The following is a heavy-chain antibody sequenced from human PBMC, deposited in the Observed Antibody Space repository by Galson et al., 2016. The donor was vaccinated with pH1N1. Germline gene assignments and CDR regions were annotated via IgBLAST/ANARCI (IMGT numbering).Heavy chain of an antibody. CDR1: GFTFDDYA. V-gene: IGHV3-9*01. Sequence: SLRLSCAASGFTFDDYAMHWVRQAPGKGLEWVSGISWNSGSIGYADSVKGRFTISRGNAKNSLYLQMNSLRAEDTALYYCAKVDGYYLGYFDYWGQGILVTVSS. CDR2: ISWNSGSI. J-gene: IGHJ4*02. D-gene: IGHD1-26*01. CDR3: AKVDGYYLGYFDY.